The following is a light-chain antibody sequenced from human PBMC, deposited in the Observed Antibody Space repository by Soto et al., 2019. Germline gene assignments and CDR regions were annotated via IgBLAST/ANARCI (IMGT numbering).Light chain of an antibody. CDR3: QQYNNWPWT. V-gene: IGKV3D-15*01. CDR1: QSVSSN. J-gene: IGKJ1*01. Sequence: EIVMTQSPATLSASLRERATLSCRASQSVSSNLAWYQQKPGQAPRLLIYGASTRATGIPARFSGSGSGTEFTLTISSLQSDDFAVYCCQQYNNWPWTFGQGTKVEIK. CDR2: GAS.